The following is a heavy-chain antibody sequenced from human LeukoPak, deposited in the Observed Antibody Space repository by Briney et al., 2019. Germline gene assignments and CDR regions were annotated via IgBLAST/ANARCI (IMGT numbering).Heavy chain of an antibody. V-gene: IGHV3-23*01. J-gene: IGHJ5*02. CDR3: AKDRVSPGFNWFDP. CDR2: INGRGDNT. CDR1: GVIISSYA. Sequence: GGSLRLSCAACGVIISSYAMSWVRQAPGKGLEWVSVINGRGDNTYYADFVKGRFTISRDNSKSTVYLQMNSLRTEDTAVYYCAKDRVSPGFNWFDPWGQGTLVTVSS. D-gene: IGHD2/OR15-2a*01.